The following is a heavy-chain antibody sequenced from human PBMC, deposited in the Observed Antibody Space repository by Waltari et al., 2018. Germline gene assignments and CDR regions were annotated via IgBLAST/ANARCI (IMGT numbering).Heavy chain of an antibody. D-gene: IGHD3-22*01. V-gene: IGHV4-39*07. J-gene: IGHJ4*02. CDR3: ARVTNYYDSSGYRHFDY. CDR1: GGSISSSSYY. Sequence: QLQLKESGPGLVKPSETLSLTCTVPGGSISSSSYYWGWISQPPGKGLEWIGSIYYSGSTYYNPYLKGRVTISVDTSKNQFSLKLSSVTAADTAVYYCARVTNYYDSSGYRHFDYWGQGTLVTVSS. CDR2: IYYSGST.